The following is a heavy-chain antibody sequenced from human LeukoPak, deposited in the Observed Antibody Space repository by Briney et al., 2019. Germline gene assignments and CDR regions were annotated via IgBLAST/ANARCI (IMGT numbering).Heavy chain of an antibody. CDR3: AKDIARDGYNLGPVDY. V-gene: IGHV3-53*05. D-gene: IGHD5-24*01. CDR1: GFTVSSNY. CDR2: IYSGGST. Sequence: GGSLRLSCAASGFTVSSNYMSWVRQAPGKGLEWVSVIYSGGSTYYADSVKGRFTISRDNAKNSLYLQMNSLRAEDTALYYCAKDIARDGYNLGPVDYWGQGTLVTVSS. J-gene: IGHJ4*02.